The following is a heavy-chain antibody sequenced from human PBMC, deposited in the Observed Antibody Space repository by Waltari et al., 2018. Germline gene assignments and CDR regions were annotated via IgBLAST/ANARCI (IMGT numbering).Heavy chain of an antibody. CDR3: ARLVWFGAWIDN. V-gene: IGHV4-39*01. CDR2: LNSSGTT. J-gene: IGHJ4*02. D-gene: IGHD3-10*01. Sequence: QVQLQESGPGMLRPSETLSLTCTVSGDSIKTDTYYWGWIRQSPWKGLECLGTLNSSGTTHVPASLCPRVTISVDTFNNRFSLNLRSATAADTAVYFCARLVWFGAWIDNWGQGSLVTVSS. CDR1: GDSIKTDTYY.